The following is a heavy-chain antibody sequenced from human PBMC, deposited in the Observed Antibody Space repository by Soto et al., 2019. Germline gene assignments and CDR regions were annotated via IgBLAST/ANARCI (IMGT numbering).Heavy chain of an antibody. V-gene: IGHV4-38-2*01. D-gene: IGHD3-10*01. CDR1: GYSIGSGYY. CDR3: ARSGSRGHRRDWFDP. Sequence: SLTCAVSGYSIGSGYYWGWIRQPPGKGLEWIGSIYHSGSTYYNPSLKSRVTISVDTSKNQFSLKLSSVTAADTAVYYCARSGSRGHRRDWFDPWGRGSLVTVSS. J-gene: IGHJ5*02. CDR2: IYHSGST.